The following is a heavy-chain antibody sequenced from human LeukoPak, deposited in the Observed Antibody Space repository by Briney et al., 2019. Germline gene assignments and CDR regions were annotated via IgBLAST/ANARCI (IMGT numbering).Heavy chain of an antibody. Sequence: GGSLRLSRAASGFTFSSYAMSWVRQAPGKGLEWVSAISGSGGSTYYADSVKGRFTISRDNSKNTLYLQMNSLRAEDTAVYYCAKGGDSSGYYYIHFDYWGQGTLVTVSS. D-gene: IGHD3-22*01. CDR1: GFTFSSYA. J-gene: IGHJ4*02. V-gene: IGHV3-23*01. CDR3: AKGGDSSGYYYIHFDY. CDR2: ISGSGGST.